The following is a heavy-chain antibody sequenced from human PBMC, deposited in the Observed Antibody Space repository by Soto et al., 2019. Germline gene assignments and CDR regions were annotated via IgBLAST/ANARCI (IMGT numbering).Heavy chain of an antibody. V-gene: IGHV4-59*08. Sequence: SETLSHTCTFSGFTISSYYWSWIRQPPGKGLEWIGYIYYSGSTNYNPSLKSRVTISVDTSKNQFSLKLSSVTAADTAVYYCARHITVAGTFLDYWGQGTLVTVSS. J-gene: IGHJ4*02. CDR1: GFTISSYY. CDR3: ARHITVAGTFLDY. CDR2: IYYSGST. D-gene: IGHD6-19*01.